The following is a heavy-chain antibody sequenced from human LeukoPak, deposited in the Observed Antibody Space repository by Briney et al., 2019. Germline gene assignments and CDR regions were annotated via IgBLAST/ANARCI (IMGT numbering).Heavy chain of an antibody. J-gene: IGHJ4*02. D-gene: IGHD3-22*01. Sequence: SETLSLTCAVHGGAFSGYYWTWIRQPPGKGLEWIAEINHSGSTTYNPSLKSRVTISVDTSKNQFSLKVNSVTAADTAIYYCARGPSERYYESIGYYYFDYWGQGTLVTVSS. CDR2: INHSGST. V-gene: IGHV4-34*01. CDR3: ARGPSERYYESIGYYYFDY. CDR1: GGAFSGYY.